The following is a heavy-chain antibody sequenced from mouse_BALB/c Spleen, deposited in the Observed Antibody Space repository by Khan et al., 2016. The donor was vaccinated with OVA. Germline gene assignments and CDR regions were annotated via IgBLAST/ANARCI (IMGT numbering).Heavy chain of an antibody. Sequence: QVQLKQSGPGLVAPSQSLSLTCTISGFSLTNYGVHRVRQPLGKGQEWLVVKWSDGSTTYNSALKSRLTTSKDNSESQVFLKMNSLQTNDTAMYFCARQPYYHYNIMDYWGQGTSVTVSS. CDR1: GFSLTNYG. CDR2: KWSDGST. J-gene: IGHJ4*01. D-gene: IGHD2-10*01. CDR3: ARQPYYHYNIMDY. V-gene: IGHV2-6-1*01.